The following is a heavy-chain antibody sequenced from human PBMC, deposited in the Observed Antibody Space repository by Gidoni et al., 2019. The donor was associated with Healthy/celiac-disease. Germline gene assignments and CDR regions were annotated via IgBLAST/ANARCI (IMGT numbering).Heavy chain of an antibody. CDR3: THMTHEYYYGMDV. CDR2: ISYDGSNK. V-gene: IGHV3-30*04. Sequence: QVQLVEYGGGVVQPGRSLRLACAASGFTFSSYAMPWVRQAPGKGLEWVAVISYDGSNKYYADSVKGRFTISRDNSKNTLYLQMNSLRAEDTAVYYCTHMTHEYYYGMDVWGQGTTVTVSS. CDR1: GFTFSSYA. J-gene: IGHJ6*02.